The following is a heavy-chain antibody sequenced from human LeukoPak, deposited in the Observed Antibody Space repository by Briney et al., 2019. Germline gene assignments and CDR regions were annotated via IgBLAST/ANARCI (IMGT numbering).Heavy chain of an antibody. D-gene: IGHD3-10*01. CDR2: ISYDGSNK. CDR3: ARDYRGVMDY. J-gene: IGHJ4*02. CDR1: GFTFSSYS. V-gene: IGHV3-30*03. Sequence: PGGSLRLSCAASGFTFSSYSMNWVRQAPGKGLEWVAVISYDGSNKYYADSVKGRFTISRDNSKNTLYLQMNSLRAEDTAVYYCARDYRGVMDYWGQGTLVTVSS.